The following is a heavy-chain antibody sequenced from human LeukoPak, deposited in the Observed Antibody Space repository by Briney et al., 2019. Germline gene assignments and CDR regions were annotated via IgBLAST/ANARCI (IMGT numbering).Heavy chain of an antibody. CDR2: INHSGST. V-gene: IGHV4-39*07. CDR3: ARLLRPDLVVIKDY. J-gene: IGHJ4*02. Sequence: SETLSLTCTVSGGSISSSSYYWGWIRQPPGKGLEWIGEINHSGSTNYNPSLKSRVTISVDTSKNQFSLKLSSVTAADTAVYYCARLLRPDLVVIKDYWGQGTLVTVSS. D-gene: IGHD3-22*01. CDR1: GGSISSSSYY.